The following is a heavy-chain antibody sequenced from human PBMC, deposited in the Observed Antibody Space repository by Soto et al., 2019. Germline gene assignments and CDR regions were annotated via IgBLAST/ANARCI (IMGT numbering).Heavy chain of an antibody. Sequence: GESLKISCEASGFIFSSFGMSLVRQAPGKGLEWVSDISGHRTDYADSVKGRFTISSDSSKSTVYLQMNSLRAEDTAVYYCAKHITGITRLFDYWGQGTLVTVSS. CDR2: ISGHRT. J-gene: IGHJ4*02. D-gene: IGHD1-7*01. CDR1: GFIFSSFG. CDR3: AKHITGITRLFDY. V-gene: IGHV3-23*01.